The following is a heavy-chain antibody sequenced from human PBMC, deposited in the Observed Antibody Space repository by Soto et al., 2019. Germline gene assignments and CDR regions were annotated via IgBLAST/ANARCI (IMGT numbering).Heavy chain of an antibody. Sequence: XVSLSLSCVASGFTFSSYWMSGVRQAPGKGLEWVANINQDGSVNYYVDSVKGRFTISRDNAKNSLYLQMNSLTAEDTAVYYCAKKGGVRPNNAFDTWGQGTKVTVSS. CDR1: GFTFSSYW. CDR3: AKKGGVRPNNAFDT. D-gene: IGHD1-1*01. CDR2: INQDGSVN. V-gene: IGHV3-7*03. J-gene: IGHJ3*02.